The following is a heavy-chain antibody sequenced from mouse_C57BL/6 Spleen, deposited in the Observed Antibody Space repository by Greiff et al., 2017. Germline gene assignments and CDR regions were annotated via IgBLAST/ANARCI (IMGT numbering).Heavy chain of an antibody. Sequence: VQLKESGPELVKPGASVKISCKASGYSFTDYNMNWVKQSNGKSLEWIGVINPNYGTTSYNQKFKGKATLTVDQSSSTAYMQLNSLTSEDSAVYYCARGWLLEEPWFAYWGQGTLVTVSA. J-gene: IGHJ3*01. CDR3: ARGWLLEEPWFAY. V-gene: IGHV1-39*01. CDR2: INPNYGTT. D-gene: IGHD2-3*01. CDR1: GYSFTDYN.